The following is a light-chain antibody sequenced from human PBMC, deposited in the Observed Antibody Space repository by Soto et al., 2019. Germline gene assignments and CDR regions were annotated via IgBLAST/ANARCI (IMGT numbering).Light chain of an antibody. V-gene: IGKV3-20*01. Sequence: EIVLTQSPGSLSLSPRERATLSCRASQSGSSNHLAWYQQKPGQAPRLLIYGASRRATGIPDRFSGSGSGTEFTLTISRLEPEDFAVYYCQQYGSSTYTFGQGTKVEIK. CDR3: QQYGSSTYT. CDR1: QSGSSNH. J-gene: IGKJ2*01. CDR2: GAS.